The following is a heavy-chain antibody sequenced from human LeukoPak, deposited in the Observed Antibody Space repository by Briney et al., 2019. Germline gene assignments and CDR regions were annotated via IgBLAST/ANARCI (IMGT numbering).Heavy chain of an antibody. D-gene: IGHD2-15*01. CDR2: INHSGST. Sequence: SETLSLTCTVSGGSISSSSYYWIWIRQPPGKGLEWIGEINHSGSTNYNPSLKSRVTISVDTSKNQFSLKLSSVTAADTAVYYCARGGECGSCDGFDMWGQGIMVTVSS. V-gene: IGHV4-39*07. CDR1: GGSISSSSYY. J-gene: IGHJ3*02. CDR3: ARGGECGSCDGFDM.